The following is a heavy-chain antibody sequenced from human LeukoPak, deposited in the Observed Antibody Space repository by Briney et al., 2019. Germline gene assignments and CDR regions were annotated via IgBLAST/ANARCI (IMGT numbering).Heavy chain of an antibody. CDR3: ARGHSSGWYGY. D-gene: IGHD6-19*01. CDR1: GGSFSGYY. CDR2: INHSGST. Sequence: SETLSLTCAVYGGSFSGYYWSWIRQPPGKGLEWIGEINHSGSTNYNPSLNSRITISVDTSKNQFSLKLSSVTAADTAVYYCARGHSSGWYGYWGQGTLVTVSS. J-gene: IGHJ4*02. V-gene: IGHV4-34*01.